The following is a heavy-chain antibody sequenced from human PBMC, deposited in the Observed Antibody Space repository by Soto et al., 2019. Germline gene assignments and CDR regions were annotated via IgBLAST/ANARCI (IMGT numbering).Heavy chain of an antibody. Sequence: GGSLRLSCAASGFTFSSYAMSWVRQAPGKGLEWVSVISGSGDSTYYADSVKGRFTISRDNSKNTLYLQMNSLRAEDTAVYYCAKRGSGSQFDYWGQGTLVTVSS. D-gene: IGHD1-26*01. CDR2: ISGSGDST. V-gene: IGHV3-23*01. J-gene: IGHJ4*02. CDR1: GFTFSSYA. CDR3: AKRGSGSQFDY.